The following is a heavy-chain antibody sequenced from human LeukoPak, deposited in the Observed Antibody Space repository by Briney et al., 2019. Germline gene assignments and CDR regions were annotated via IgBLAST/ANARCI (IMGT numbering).Heavy chain of an antibody. Sequence: PSETLSLTCTVSGGSINSYYWSWIGQPPGKGLEWIGYVYYSGSTNYNPSLKSRVTISVDTSKNQFSLKLSSVTAADTAVYFCARHGLTSFDFWGQGPVHPVSS. V-gene: IGHV4-59*01. CDR2: VYYSGST. J-gene: IGHJ4*02. CDR1: GGSINSYY. D-gene: IGHD2-21*02. CDR3: ARHGLTSFDF.